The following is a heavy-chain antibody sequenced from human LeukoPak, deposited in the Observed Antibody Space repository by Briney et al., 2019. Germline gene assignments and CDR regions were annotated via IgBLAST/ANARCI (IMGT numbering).Heavy chain of an antibody. V-gene: IGHV1-46*01. J-gene: IGHJ4*02. CDR3: ARGRYYDYVWGSYRSPSTSDY. D-gene: IGHD3-16*02. Sequence: ASVKVSCKASGCTFTSYYMHWVRQAPGQGLEWMGIINPSGGSTSYAQKFQGRVTMTRDTSTSTVYMELSSLRSEDTAVYYCARGRYYDYVWGSYRSPSTSDYWGQGTLVTVSS. CDR1: GCTFTSYY. CDR2: INPSGGST.